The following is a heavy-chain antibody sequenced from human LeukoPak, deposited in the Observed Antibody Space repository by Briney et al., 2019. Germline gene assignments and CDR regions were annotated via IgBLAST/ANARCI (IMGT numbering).Heavy chain of an antibody. CDR2: IKQDGSEK. J-gene: IGHJ6*03. Sequence: PGGSLGLSCEASGFTFISYWMSWVRQAPGKGLEWVANIKQDGSEKYYVDSVKGRFTISRDNAKNSLYLQMNSLRAEDAAVYYCARAQRGYSYGSFYYYYYMDVWGKGTTVTVSS. V-gene: IGHV3-7*04. D-gene: IGHD5-18*01. CDR1: GFTFISYW. CDR3: ARAQRGYSYGSFYYYYYMDV.